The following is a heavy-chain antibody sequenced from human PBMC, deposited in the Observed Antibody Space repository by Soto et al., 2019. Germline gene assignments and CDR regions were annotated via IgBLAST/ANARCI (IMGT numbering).Heavy chain of an antibody. D-gene: IGHD6-19*01. Sequence: SETLSLTCAVYGGSFIGYYWSWIRQPPGKGLEWIGEINHSGSTNYNPSLKSRVTISVDTSKNQFSLKLSSVTAADTAVYYCARGRKYSSSSRIAVAGIHGTIDYWGQGTLVTVSS. J-gene: IGHJ4*02. CDR1: GGSFIGYY. CDR3: ARGRKYSSSSRIAVAGIHGTIDY. CDR2: INHSGST. V-gene: IGHV4-34*01.